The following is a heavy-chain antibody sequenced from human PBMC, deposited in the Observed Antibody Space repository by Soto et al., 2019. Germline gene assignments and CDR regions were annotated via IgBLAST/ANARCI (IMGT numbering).Heavy chain of an antibody. CDR1: GFTFSSYG. CDR2: ISYDGSNK. Sequence: QVQLVESGGGVVQPGRSLRLSCAASGFTFSSYGMHWVRQAPGKGLEWVAVISYDGSNKYYADSVKGRFTISRDNSKNTLYLQMNSRRAEDTAVYYCAKEHERGPAAIVGGLGYWGQGTLVTVSS. D-gene: IGHD2-2*02. CDR3: AKEHERGPAAIVGGLGY. V-gene: IGHV3-30*18. J-gene: IGHJ4*02.